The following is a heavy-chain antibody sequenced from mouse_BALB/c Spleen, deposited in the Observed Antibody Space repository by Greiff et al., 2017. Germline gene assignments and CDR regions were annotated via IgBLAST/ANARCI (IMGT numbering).Heavy chain of an antibody. Sequence: LVESGPELVKPGASVKMSCKASGYTFTSYVMHWVKQKPGQGLEWIGYINPYNDGTKYNEKFKGKATLTSDKSSSTAYMELSSLTSEDSAVYYCASGYGSSYEGVAYWGQGTLVTVSA. CDR1: GYTFTSYV. J-gene: IGHJ3*01. CDR3: ASGYGSSYEGVAY. D-gene: IGHD1-1*01. CDR2: INPYNDGT. V-gene: IGHV1-14*01.